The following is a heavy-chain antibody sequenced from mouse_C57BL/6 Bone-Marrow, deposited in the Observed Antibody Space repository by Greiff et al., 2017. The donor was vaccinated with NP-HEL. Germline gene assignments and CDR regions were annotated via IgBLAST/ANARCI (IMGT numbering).Heavy chain of an antibody. CDR3: ARGYYGSGYFDY. J-gene: IGHJ2*01. D-gene: IGHD1-1*01. V-gene: IGHV3-6*01. Sequence: ESGPGLVKPSQSLSLTCSVTGYSITSGYYWNWIRQFPGNKLEWMGYISYDGSNNYNPSLKNRISITRDTSKNQFFLKLNSVTTEDTATYYCARGYYGSGYFDYWGQGTTLTVSS. CDR2: ISYDGSN. CDR1: GYSITSGYY.